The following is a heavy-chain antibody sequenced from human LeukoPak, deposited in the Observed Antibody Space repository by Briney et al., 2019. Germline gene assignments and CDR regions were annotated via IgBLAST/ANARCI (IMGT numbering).Heavy chain of an antibody. Sequence: GASVKVSCKASGYTFTGYYMHWVRQAPGQGLEWMGWIHPKSGGTSYEQSFQGRVIMTSDTSISTAYMEVRRLTSDDTAVFYCARGTILEPFDIRGQGTMVTVSS. J-gene: IGHJ3*02. CDR1: GYTFTGYY. V-gene: IGHV1-2*02. D-gene: IGHD3-3*01. CDR2: IHPKSGGT. CDR3: ARGTILEPFDI.